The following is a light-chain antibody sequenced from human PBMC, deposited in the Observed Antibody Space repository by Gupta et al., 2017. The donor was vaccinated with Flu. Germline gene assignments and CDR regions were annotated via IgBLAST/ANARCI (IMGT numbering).Light chain of an antibody. V-gene: IGLV1-40*01. CDR2: GNT. Sequence: QSVLTQPPSVSGAPRQRVTISCTGSSPNIGAYYDVHWYQQLPGTAPKLLIFGNTNRPSGVPDRFSGSKSSTSASLVITGLQAVDEADYYCQSYDSSLSGVVFGGGTKLTVL. CDR3: QSYDSSLSGVV. J-gene: IGLJ3*02. CDR1: SPNIGAYYD.